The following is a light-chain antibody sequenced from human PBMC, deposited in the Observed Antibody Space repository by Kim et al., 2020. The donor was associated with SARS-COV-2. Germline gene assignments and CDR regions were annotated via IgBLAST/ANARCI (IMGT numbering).Light chain of an antibody. J-gene: IGLJ3*02. V-gene: IGLV1-44*01. CDR1: RSNIGSNV. Sequence: GQRVTISCSGSRSNIGSNVVNWYQQLPGTAPKLLIYSNDYRPSGVPARFSGSKSGTSASLAISALQSEDEADYYCVAWDDSLNGSVFGGGTQLTVL. CDR3: VAWDDSLNGSV. CDR2: SND.